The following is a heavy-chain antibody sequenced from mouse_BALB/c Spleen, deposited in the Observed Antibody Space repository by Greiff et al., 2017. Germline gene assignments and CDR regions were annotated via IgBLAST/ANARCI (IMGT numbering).Heavy chain of an antibody. CDR2: ISYSGST. Sequence: EVQLQESGPGLVKPSQSLSLTCTVTGYSITSDYAWNWIRQFPGNKLEWMGYISYSGSTSYNPSLKSRISITRDTSKNQFFLQLNSVTTEDTATYYCARDPTGSAWFAYWGQGTLVTVSA. CDR1: GYSITSDYA. V-gene: IGHV3-2*02. D-gene: IGHD4-1*02. J-gene: IGHJ3*01. CDR3: ARDPTGSAWFAY.